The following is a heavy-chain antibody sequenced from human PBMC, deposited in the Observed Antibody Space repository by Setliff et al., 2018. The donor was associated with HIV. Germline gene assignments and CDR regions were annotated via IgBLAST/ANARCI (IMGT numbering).Heavy chain of an antibody. CDR3: VRDSYSFYDGTYSYFPLDS. V-gene: IGHV3-21*04. CDR1: GFTLSHYT. D-gene: IGHD3-22*01. J-gene: IGHJ4*02. CDR2: ITSDSGEI. Sequence: GGSLRLSCEASGFTLSHYTMNWVRQAPGKGLKWVSAITSDSGEIYYADSVKGRFTISRDTSKNSLFLEMTSLRGEDTAIYYCVRDSYSFYDGTYSYFPLDSWGQGSLVTVSS.